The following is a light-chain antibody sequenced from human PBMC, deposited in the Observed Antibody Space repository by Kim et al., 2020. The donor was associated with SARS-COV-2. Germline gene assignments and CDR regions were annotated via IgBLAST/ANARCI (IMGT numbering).Light chain of an antibody. CDR1: QSVKTY. Sequence: SLAPGDSATLSCRASQSVKTYLAWYQHKPGQSPRLLIHDASNRATGVPPRFSGGGSGTDFTLTISSLEPEDFAVYYCQQRGNWPTFGQGTRLEIK. CDR2: DAS. J-gene: IGKJ5*01. CDR3: QQRGNWPT. V-gene: IGKV3-11*01.